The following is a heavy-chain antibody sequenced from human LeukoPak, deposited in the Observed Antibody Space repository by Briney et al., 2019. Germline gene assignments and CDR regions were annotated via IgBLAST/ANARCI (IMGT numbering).Heavy chain of an antibody. V-gene: IGHV4-34*01. Sequence: SETLSLTCAVYGGSFSGYYWNWIRQPPGKGLEWIGEINHSGSTNYNPSLKSRVTISVDTSKNQFSLKLSSVTAADTAVYYCARDTYYDYVWGSSGFWYFDLWGRGTLVTVSS. D-gene: IGHD3-16*01. CDR1: GGSFSGYY. CDR2: INHSGST. J-gene: IGHJ2*01. CDR3: ARDTYYDYVWGSSGFWYFDL.